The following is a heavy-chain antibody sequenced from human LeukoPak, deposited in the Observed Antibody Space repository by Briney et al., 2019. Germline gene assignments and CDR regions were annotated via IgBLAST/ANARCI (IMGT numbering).Heavy chain of an antibody. CDR2: IWYDGSNK. CDR1: GFTFSSYG. V-gene: IGHV3-33*01. CDR3: ARDRSSIAARPGWFDP. D-gene: IGHD6-6*01. Sequence: GGSLRLSCAASGFTFSSYGMHWVRQAPGKGLEWVAVIWYDGSNKYYADSVKGRFTISRDNSKNTLYLQMNSLRAEDTAVYYCARDRSSIAARPGWFDPWGQGTLVTVSS. J-gene: IGHJ5*02.